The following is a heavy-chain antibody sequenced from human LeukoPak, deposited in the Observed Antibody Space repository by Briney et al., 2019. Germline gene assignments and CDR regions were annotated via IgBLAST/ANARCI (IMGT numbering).Heavy chain of an antibody. Sequence: KSSETLSLTXTVSGGSISSGDYYWSWIRQPPGEGLEWIGYIYYSGSTYYNPSLKSRVTISVDTSKNQFSLKLSSVTAADTAVYYCARAPSSGYYYYFDYWGQGTLVTVSS. CDR2: IYYSGST. CDR1: GGSISSGDYY. J-gene: IGHJ4*02. D-gene: IGHD3-22*01. CDR3: ARAPSSGYYYYFDY. V-gene: IGHV4-30-4*08.